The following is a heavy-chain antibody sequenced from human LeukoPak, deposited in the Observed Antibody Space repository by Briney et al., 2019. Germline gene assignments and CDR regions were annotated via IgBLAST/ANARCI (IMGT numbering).Heavy chain of an antibody. J-gene: IGHJ4*02. Sequence: GGSLRLSCAASGFTFSNYDMHWVRQAPGKGLEWVAFIRYDGSHKYYTDSVKGRFTISRDNSKNTLYLQMNSLRAEDTAVYYCTSANYGPAYWGQGTLVTVSS. CDR3: TSANYGPAY. D-gene: IGHD5-24*01. V-gene: IGHV3-30*02. CDR1: GFTFSNYD. CDR2: IRYDGSHK.